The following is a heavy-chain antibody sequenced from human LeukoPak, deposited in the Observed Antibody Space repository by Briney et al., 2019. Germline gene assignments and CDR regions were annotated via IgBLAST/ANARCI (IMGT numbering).Heavy chain of an antibody. CDR1: TYISSDFG. Sequence: ASVKVSCKASTYISSDFGISWVRLAPGGGLEWMGWVSGDNGQTNYGHKFYGRVTMTMETSTNTASMELRGLRSDDTAIYYYARVYLYTTGWSAAYYYFMDVWGKGTTVIVSS. D-gene: IGHD3-16*02. CDR3: ARVYLYTTGWSAAYYYFMDV. J-gene: IGHJ6*03. V-gene: IGHV1-18*01. CDR2: VSGDNGQT.